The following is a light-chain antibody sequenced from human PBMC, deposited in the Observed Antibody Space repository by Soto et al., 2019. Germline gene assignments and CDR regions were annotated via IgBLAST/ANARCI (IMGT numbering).Light chain of an antibody. J-gene: IGKJ5*01. Sequence: EIVMTQSPATLSVSPGERATLSCRASQSVSSNLAWYQQKPGQAPRLLIYGASNRATGIPERFSGSWAGTDFTLTISRLEPQDAAMYYCQQYVSSFTFGQGTRLEIK. CDR1: QSVSSN. V-gene: IGKV3-20*01. CDR2: GAS. CDR3: QQYVSSFT.